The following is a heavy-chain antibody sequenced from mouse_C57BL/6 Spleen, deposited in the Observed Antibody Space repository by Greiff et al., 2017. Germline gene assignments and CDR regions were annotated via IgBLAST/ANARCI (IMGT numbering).Heavy chain of an antibody. CDR2: INPSNGGT. V-gene: IGHV1-53*01. CDR1: GYTFTSYW. D-gene: IGHD2-3*01. CDR3: ARGRWLPAWFAY. J-gene: IGHJ3*01. Sequence: QVQLQQPGTELVKPGASVKLSCKASGYTFTSYWMHWVKQRPGQGLEWIGNINPSNGGTNYNEKFKSKATLTVDKSSSTAYMQLSNLTSEDSAVSYCARGRWLPAWFAYWGQGTLGTVSA.